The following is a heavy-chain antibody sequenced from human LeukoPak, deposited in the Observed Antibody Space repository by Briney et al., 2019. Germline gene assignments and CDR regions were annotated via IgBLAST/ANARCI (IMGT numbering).Heavy chain of an antibody. V-gene: IGHV4-61*03. CDR1: GGSVSSGSYY. D-gene: IGHD1/OR15-1a*01. CDR2: IYYSGST. J-gene: IGHJ4*02. Sequence: SETLSLTCTVSGGSVSSGSYYWSWIRQPPGKGLEWIGYIYYSGSTNYNPSLKSRVTISVDTSKNHFSLNLSSVTAADTAVYYCATKDGTLWGQGILVTVAS. CDR3: ATKDGTL.